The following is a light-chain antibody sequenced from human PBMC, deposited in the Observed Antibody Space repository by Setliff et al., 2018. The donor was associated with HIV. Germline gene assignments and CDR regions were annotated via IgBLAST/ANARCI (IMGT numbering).Light chain of an antibody. CDR1: SSDVGSYNF. V-gene: IGLV2-14*02. Sequence: QSALAQPASLSGSPGQSITISCAGTSSDVGSYNFVSWYQQRPGKAPKLIIYEVNKRPSGVSDRFSGSKSGNAASLTVSGLRAEDEADYFCASYSIFPTLDVKFGGGTKVTVL. CDR2: EVN. J-gene: IGLJ2*01. CDR3: ASYSIFPTLDVK.